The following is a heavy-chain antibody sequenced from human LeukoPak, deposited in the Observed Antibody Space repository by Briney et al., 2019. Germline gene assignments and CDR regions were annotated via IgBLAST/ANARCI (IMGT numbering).Heavy chain of an antibody. J-gene: IGHJ6*02. CDR1: GFTFDDDG. D-gene: IGHD3-16*01. CDR3: PKDYLISGPETRYPGLNA. V-gene: IGHV3-66*01. CDR2: IESGGNT. Sequence: GESLRLSCAASGFTFDDDGMTWVRQAPGKGLEWFSVIESGGNTYSADSVRGRFTISRDNTKNTLYLQMDSLRVEDTAVYYCPKDYLISGPETRYPGLNAWGQGTTVTVSS.